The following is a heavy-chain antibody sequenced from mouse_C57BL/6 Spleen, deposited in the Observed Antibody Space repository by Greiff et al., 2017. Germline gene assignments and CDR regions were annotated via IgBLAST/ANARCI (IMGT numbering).Heavy chain of an antibody. CDR1: GYTFTSYW. V-gene: IGHV1-74*01. D-gene: IGHD1-1*01. Sequence: VQLQQPGAELVKPGASVKVSCKASGYTFTSYWLHWVKQRPGPGLEWIGRIHPSDSDTNYNQKFKGKAPLTVDKSSSTAYMQLSSLTSEDSAVYYCAIGVFITTVEGYYFDYWGPGTTLTVSS. CDR3: AIGVFITTVEGYYFDY. J-gene: IGHJ2*01. CDR2: IHPSDSDT.